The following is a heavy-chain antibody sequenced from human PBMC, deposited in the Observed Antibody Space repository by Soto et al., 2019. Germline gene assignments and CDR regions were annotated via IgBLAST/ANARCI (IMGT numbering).Heavy chain of an antibody. Sequence: SETLSLTCTVSGGSISSYYWSWIRQPAGKGLEWIGRIYPSGNTNYNPSLKSRVTLSIDTSKNQLSLKMSSVTAADTAVYFCAGDEGYYYSGMDVWGQGTAVTVSS. J-gene: IGHJ6*02. CDR1: GGSISSYY. CDR2: IYPSGNT. V-gene: IGHV4-4*07. CDR3: AGDEGYYYSGMDV.